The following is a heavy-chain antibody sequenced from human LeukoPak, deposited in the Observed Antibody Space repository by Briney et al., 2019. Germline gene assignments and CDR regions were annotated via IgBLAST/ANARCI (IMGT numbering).Heavy chain of an antibody. Sequence: ASVKVSCKASGYTFTSYGISWVRQAPGQGLEWMGWISAYNGNTNYAQKLQGRVTMTTDTSTSTAYMELRSLRSDDTAVYYCARVRGSRYKYHFDYWGQGTLVTVSS. V-gene: IGHV1-18*01. CDR1: GYTFTSYG. J-gene: IGHJ4*02. CDR3: ARVRGSRYKYHFDY. CDR2: ISAYNGNT. D-gene: IGHD2-2*02.